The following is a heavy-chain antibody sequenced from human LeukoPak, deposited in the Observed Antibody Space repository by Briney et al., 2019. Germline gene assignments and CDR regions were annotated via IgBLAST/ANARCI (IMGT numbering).Heavy chain of an antibody. J-gene: IGHJ6*03. Sequence: PGGSLRLSCAASGFIFTDYWMNWVRQAPGKGLEWVANIKQDGSEKYYVDSVKGRFTISRDNAKNSLYLQMNSLRAEDTAVYYCARSPITIFRYYYMDVWGKGTTATVSS. CDR2: IKQDGSEK. CDR1: GFIFTDYW. CDR3: ARSPITIFRYYYMDV. V-gene: IGHV3-7*01. D-gene: IGHD3-3*01.